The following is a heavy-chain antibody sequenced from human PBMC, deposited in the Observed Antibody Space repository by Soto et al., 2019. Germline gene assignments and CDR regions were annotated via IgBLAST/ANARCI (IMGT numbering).Heavy chain of an antibody. J-gene: IGHJ5*02. CDR2: IIPIFGTA. D-gene: IGHD3-16*01. Sequence: SVKVSCKASGGTFSSYAISWVRQSPGQGLEWMGGIIPIFGTANYAQKFQGRVTITADKSTSTAYMELSSLRSEDTAVYYCARLEERLAAPSWFDPWGQGTLVTVSS. CDR1: GGTFSSYA. V-gene: IGHV1-69*06. CDR3: ARLEERLAAPSWFDP.